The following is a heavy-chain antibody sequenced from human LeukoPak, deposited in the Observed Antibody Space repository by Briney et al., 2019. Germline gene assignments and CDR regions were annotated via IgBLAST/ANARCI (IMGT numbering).Heavy chain of an antibody. D-gene: IGHD7-27*01. CDR2: ISTSGST. V-gene: IGHV4-61*02. CDR1: GGSISSGTYY. CDR3: AMGGGLGIVDY. J-gene: IGHJ4*02. Sequence: SETLSLTCTVSGGSISSGTYYWRWIRQPAGKGLEWIGRISTSGSTDYNPSLKSRVTISVDMSKNQFSLKLSSVTAADTAVYYCAMGGGLGIVDYWGQETLVTVSS.